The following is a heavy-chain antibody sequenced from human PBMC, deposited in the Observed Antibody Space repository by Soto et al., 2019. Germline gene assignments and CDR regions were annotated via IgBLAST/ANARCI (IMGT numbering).Heavy chain of an antibody. D-gene: IGHD3-22*01. V-gene: IGHV3-74*01. CDR1: GFTISTYW. J-gene: IGHJ3*02. CDR2: IKSDGSVT. CDR3: ARPNGATYYYDSSAHSHDAFDI. Sequence: GGSLRLSCAASGFTISTYWMHWVRQTPGKGLVWVSRIKSDGSVTNYVDSVEGRFTISRDNAKNSLYLQMNSLRAEDTAVYYCARPNGATYYYDSSAHSHDAFDIWGQGTMVTVSS.